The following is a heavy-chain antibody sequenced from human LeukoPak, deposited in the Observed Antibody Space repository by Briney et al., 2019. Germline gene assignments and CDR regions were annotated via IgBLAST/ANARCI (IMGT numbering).Heavy chain of an antibody. CDR3: ARERPPAYCGGDCYPRAGYFDL. CDR2: IYYSGST. CDR1: GGSISSSNYY. J-gene: IGHJ2*01. V-gene: IGHV4-39*07. Sequence: SETLSLTCTVSGGSISSSNYYWGWIRQPPGKGLEWIGSIYYSGSTHYNPSLKSRVTISIDTSKNQFSLKLSSVTAADTAVYYCARERPPAYCGGDCYPRAGYFDLWGRGTLVTVSS. D-gene: IGHD2-21*02.